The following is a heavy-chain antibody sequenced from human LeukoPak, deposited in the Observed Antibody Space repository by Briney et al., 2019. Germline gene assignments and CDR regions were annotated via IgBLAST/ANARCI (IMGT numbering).Heavy chain of an antibody. CDR2: INQDGSEK. V-gene: IGHV3-7*05. Sequence: GGSLRLSCAASGFSFNSYWINWVRQAPGKGLEWLASINQDGSEKYYVDSVKGRFTISRDNAKNSLYLQMNSLRAEDTAVYYCTTFYSRLTDYWGQGTVVTVSS. CDR1: GFSFNSYW. D-gene: IGHD2/OR15-2a*01. J-gene: IGHJ4*02. CDR3: TTFYSRLTDY.